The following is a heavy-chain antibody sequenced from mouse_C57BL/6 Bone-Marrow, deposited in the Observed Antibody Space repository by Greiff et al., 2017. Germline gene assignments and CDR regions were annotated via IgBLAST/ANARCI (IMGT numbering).Heavy chain of an antibody. CDR1: GFTFSDCG. V-gene: IGHV5-15*01. Sequence: EVHLVESGGGLVQPGGSLKLSCAASGFTFSDCGMAWVRQAPRKGPEWVAFISNLAYSIYYADTVTGRFTIARENAKNTLYLEMSSLRSEDTAMYYCARQGYYGSPFAYWGQGTLVTVSA. CDR2: ISNLAYSI. J-gene: IGHJ3*01. CDR3: ARQGYYGSPFAY. D-gene: IGHD1-1*01.